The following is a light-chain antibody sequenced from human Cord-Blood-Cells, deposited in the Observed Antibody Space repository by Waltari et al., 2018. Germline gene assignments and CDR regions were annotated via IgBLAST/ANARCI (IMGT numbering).Light chain of an antibody. J-gene: IGLJ1*01. CDR3: SSYAGSNNFV. CDR1: SSDVGGYNY. V-gene: IGLV2-8*01. CDR2: EVS. Sequence: QSALTQPPSASASPGQSVTISCTGTSSDVGGYNYVSWYQQHPGKAPKLMIYEVSKRPSGVPDRFSGSKSGNTASLTVSGLQAEHEADYYCSSYAGSNNFVFGTGTKVTVL.